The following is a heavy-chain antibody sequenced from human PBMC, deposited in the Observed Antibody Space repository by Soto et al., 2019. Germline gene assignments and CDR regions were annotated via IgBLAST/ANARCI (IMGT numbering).Heavy chain of an antibody. CDR1: GFTFSNAW. D-gene: IGHD2-2*01. Sequence: GGSLRLSCAASGFTFSNAWMSWVRQAPGKGLEWVGRIKSKTDGGTTDYAAPVKGRFTISRDDSKNTLYLQMNSLKTEDTAVYYCSTPIVVVPAASTYYYYYYMDVWGKGTTVTVSS. CDR3: STPIVVVPAASTYYYYYYMDV. CDR2: IKSKTDGGTT. V-gene: IGHV3-15*01. J-gene: IGHJ6*03.